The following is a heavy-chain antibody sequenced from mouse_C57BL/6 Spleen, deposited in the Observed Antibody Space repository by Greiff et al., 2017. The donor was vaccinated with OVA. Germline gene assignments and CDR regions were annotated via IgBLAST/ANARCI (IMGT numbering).Heavy chain of an antibody. CDR3: ASENYGSRFAY. D-gene: IGHD1-1*01. Sequence: QVQLQQSGPGLVAPSQSLSITCTVSGFSLTSYGVDWVRQSPGKGLEWLGVIWGVGSTNYNSALKSRLSISKDNSKSQVFLKMNSLQTDDTAMYYCASENYGSRFAYWGQGTLVTVSA. CDR2: IWGVGST. CDR1: GFSLTSYG. J-gene: IGHJ3*01. V-gene: IGHV2-6*01.